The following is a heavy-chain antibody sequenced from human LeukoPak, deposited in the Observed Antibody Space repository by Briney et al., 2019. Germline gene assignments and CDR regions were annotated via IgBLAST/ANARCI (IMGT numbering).Heavy chain of an antibody. J-gene: IGHJ4*02. V-gene: IGHV4-59*08. D-gene: IGHD1-26*01. CDR1: GGSISSYY. CDR2: IYYSGST. Sequence: PSETLSLTCTVSGGSISSYYWSWIRQPPGKGLEWIGYIYYSGSTNYNPSLKGRVTISVDTSKNQFSLKLSSVTAADTAVYYCARTRVGATITFDYWGQGTLVTVSS. CDR3: ARTRVGATITFDY.